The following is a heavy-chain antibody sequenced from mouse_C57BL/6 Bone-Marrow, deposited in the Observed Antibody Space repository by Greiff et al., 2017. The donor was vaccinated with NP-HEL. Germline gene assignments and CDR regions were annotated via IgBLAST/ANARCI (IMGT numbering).Heavy chain of an antibody. J-gene: IGHJ2*01. Sequence: EVQLQESVAELVRPGASVKLSCTASGFNIKNTYMHWVKQRPEQGLEWIGRIDPANGNTKYAPKFQGKATITADTSSNTAYLQLSSLTSEDTAIYYCARSITTVVATRDFDYWGQGTTLTVSS. CDR1: GFNIKNTY. V-gene: IGHV14-3*01. CDR3: ARSITTVVATRDFDY. D-gene: IGHD1-1*01. CDR2: IDPANGNT.